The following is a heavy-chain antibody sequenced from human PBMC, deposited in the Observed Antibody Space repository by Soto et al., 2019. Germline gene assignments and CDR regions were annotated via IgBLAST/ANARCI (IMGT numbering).Heavy chain of an antibody. D-gene: IGHD3-3*01. J-gene: IGHJ4*02. CDR3: AKENSPLEPYYDFWSGYSFFEY. V-gene: IGHV3-23*01. CDR1: GFTFSSYA. Sequence: WGSLRLSCAASGFTFSSYAMSWVRQAPGKGLEWVSAISGSGGITYYADSVKGRFTISRDNSKNTLYLQMNSLRAEDTAVYYCAKENSPLEPYYDFWSGYSFFEYWGQGTIVNVSS. CDR2: ISGSGGIT.